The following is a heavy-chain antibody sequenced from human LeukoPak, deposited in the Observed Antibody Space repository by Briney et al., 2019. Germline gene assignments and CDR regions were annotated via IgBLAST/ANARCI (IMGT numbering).Heavy chain of an antibody. Sequence: ASVKVSCKASGYTFTDYYMHWVRQAPGQGLEWMGWLNPNSGDTNYAQKFQGRVSMTRDTSISTAYMDLSDLRSDDTAVYYCARGRDIEMTTMSGGSDYWGQGTLVTVSS. CDR2: LNPNSGDT. CDR1: GYTFTDYY. J-gene: IGHJ4*02. D-gene: IGHD5-24*01. CDR3: ARGRDIEMTTMSGGSDY. V-gene: IGHV1-2*02.